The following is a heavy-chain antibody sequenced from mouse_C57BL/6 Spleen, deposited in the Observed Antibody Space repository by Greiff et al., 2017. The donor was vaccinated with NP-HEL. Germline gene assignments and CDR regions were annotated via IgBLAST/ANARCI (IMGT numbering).Heavy chain of an antibody. CDR1: GFTFRSYA. V-gene: IGHV5-4*03. CDR3: ARVTTVVANYFDY. CDR2: ISDGGSYT. D-gene: IGHD1-1*01. J-gene: IGHJ2*01. Sequence: DVMLVESGGGLVKPGGSLKLSCAASGFTFRSYAMSWVRQTPEKRLEWVATISDGGSYTYYPDNVKGRFTSSRDNAKNNLYLQMSQLKSEDTAMYYCARVTTVVANYFDYWGQGTTLTVSS.